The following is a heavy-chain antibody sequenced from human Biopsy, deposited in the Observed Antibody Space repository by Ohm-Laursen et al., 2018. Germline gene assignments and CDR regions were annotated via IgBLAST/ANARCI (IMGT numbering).Heavy chain of an antibody. J-gene: IGHJ4*02. CDR1: GYPFTFYE. CDR3: ARFDNGFDK. V-gene: IGHV1-8*01. CDR2: MNPDSGNT. Sequence: SVKVSCKTSGYPFTFYEINWVRQATGQGLEWLGWMNPDSGNTGSAQKFHDRVTMTMNTSINTAYLELGSLRSEDTAVYYCARFDNGFDKWGQGTLVTVSS. D-gene: IGHD2-8*01.